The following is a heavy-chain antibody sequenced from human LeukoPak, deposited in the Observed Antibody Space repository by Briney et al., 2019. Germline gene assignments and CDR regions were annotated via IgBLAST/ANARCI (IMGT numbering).Heavy chain of an antibody. Sequence: KASETLSLTCTVSGGSISNYYWSWIRQPAGKGLEWIARIYSSGSTNHNPSLKSRVTVSVDTSRNQVSLKLTSVTAADTAVYYCARGGISTSLDYWGQGSLVTVSS. CDR2: IYSSGST. D-gene: IGHD2-2*01. CDR1: GGSISNYY. CDR3: ARGGISTSLDY. J-gene: IGHJ4*02. V-gene: IGHV4-4*07.